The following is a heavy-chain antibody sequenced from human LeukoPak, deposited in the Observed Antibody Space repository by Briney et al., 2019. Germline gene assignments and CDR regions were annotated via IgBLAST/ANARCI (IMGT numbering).Heavy chain of an antibody. J-gene: IGHJ4*02. CDR1: GGSISSYY. D-gene: IGHD3-22*01. CDR2: IYYSGST. CDR3: ARSRDSSGPNFGY. Sequence: SETLSLTCTVSGGSISSYYWSWIRQPPGKGLEWIGYIYYSGSTNYNPSLKSRVTISVDTSKNQFSLKLSSVAAADTAVYYCARSRDSSGPNFGYWGQGTLVTASS. V-gene: IGHV4-59*08.